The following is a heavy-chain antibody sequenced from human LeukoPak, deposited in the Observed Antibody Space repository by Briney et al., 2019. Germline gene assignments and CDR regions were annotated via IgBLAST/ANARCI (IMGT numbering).Heavy chain of an antibody. CDR1: GGSISTSSYY. D-gene: IGHD3-22*01. CDR2: MFYSGST. Sequence: SETLSLTCTVSGGSISTSSYYWGWVRQPPGKGLEWIGYMFYSGSTNYNPPLKSRVTISVDTSKNQFSLKMSSVTAADTAVYYCARFRGRDYYDSSGYKYYFDYWGQGTLVTVSS. CDR3: ARFRGRDYYDSSGYKYYFDY. J-gene: IGHJ4*02. V-gene: IGHV4-61*05.